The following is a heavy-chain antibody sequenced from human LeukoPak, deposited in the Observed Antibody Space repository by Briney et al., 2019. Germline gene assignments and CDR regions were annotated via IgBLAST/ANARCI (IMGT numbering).Heavy chain of an antibody. V-gene: IGHV3-66*02. J-gene: IGHJ6*02. CDR3: ASRVRSGYYYGMDV. D-gene: IGHD3-3*01. CDR2: ISSDGRT. CDR1: GFIVSNNY. Sequence: PGGSLRLSCAVSGFIVSNNYMTWVRQAPGKGLECVSFISSDGRTYYADSVKGRFTISRDNSRNTLYLQMNSLRTEDTAEYYCASRVRSGYYYGMDVWGQGTTVTVSS.